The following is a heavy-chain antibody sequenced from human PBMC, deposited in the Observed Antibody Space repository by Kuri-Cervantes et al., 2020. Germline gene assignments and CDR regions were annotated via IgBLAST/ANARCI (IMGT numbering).Heavy chain of an antibody. Sequence: SGTLSLTCTVSDGSISSYYWSWIRQPPGKGLEWIGCIYYIGSTNYNPSLKSRVTISVDTSKNQFSLKLSSVTAADTAVYYCARGVRIPSYYYDSSGKFDYWGQGTLVTVSS. D-gene: IGHD3-22*01. CDR1: DGSISSYY. J-gene: IGHJ4*02. CDR2: IYYIGST. CDR3: ARGVRIPSYYYDSSGKFDY. V-gene: IGHV4-59*12.